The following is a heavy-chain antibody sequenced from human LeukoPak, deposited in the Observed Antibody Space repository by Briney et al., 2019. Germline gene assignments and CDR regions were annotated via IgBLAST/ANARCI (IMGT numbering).Heavy chain of an antibody. CDR2: IFHSGST. J-gene: IGHJ4*02. D-gene: IGHD1-14*01. V-gene: IGHV4-4*02. CDR1: GGSISRSDW. Sequence: SGTLSLTCAVSGGSISRSDWWSWVRQSPGKGLEWIGEIFHSGSTKYNPSLKSRVTISVDKSKNQFSLNLTSVTAADTAMYYCAREILGGFNPGAYWGQGILVTVSS. CDR3: AREILGGFNPGAY.